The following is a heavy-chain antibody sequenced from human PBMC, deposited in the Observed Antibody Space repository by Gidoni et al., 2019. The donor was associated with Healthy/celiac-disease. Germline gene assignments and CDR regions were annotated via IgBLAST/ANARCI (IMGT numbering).Heavy chain of an antibody. Sequence: VQLVESGGGVAQPGRSPRLSCAATGFTVSCYGLHWGRQAPGQGLEWVAVISYDGSNKYYADSVKGRFTISRDNSKNTLYLKMNSLRAVDTAVYYCAKDNALGRKAPFYEFLYGMDVWGQGTTVTVSS. CDR1: GFTVSCYG. CDR2: ISYDGSNK. D-gene: IGHD3-10*01. J-gene: IGHJ6*02. V-gene: IGHV3-30*18. CDR3: AKDNALGRKAPFYEFLYGMDV.